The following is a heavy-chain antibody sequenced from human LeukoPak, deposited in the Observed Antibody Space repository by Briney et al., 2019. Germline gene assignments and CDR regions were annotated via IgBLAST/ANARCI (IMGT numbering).Heavy chain of an antibody. J-gene: IGHJ4*02. Sequence: SETLSLTCAVYGGSFSGYYWSWIRQPPGKGLEWIGEINHSGSTNYNPSLKSQVTISVDTSKNQFSLKLSSVTAADTAVYYCAREVDRVNDYWGQGTLVTVSS. V-gene: IGHV4-34*01. CDR2: INHSGST. CDR3: AREVDRVNDY. D-gene: IGHD3-10*01. CDR1: GGSFSGYY.